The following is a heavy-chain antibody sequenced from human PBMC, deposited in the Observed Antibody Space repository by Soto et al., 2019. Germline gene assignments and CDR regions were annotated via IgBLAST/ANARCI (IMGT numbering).Heavy chain of an antibody. CDR1: GYTFTSYY. CDR3: ARDMREGLSGWHGVDY. CDR2: VNPSSGVT. D-gene: IGHD6-19*01. J-gene: IGHJ4*02. Sequence: QVQLVQSGAEVKKPGASVKVSCKPFGYTFTSYYIHWVRQAPGEGLEWMGIVNPSSGVTGYTQKFQGRVTMPTDTSTSTVYMELSSLRSEDTAVYYCARDMREGLSGWHGVDYWGQGTLVTVSS. V-gene: IGHV1-46*01.